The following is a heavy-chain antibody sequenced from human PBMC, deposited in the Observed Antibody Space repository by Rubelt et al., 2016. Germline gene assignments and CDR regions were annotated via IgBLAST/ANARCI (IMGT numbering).Heavy chain of an antibody. Sequence: SGGGLVQPGGSLRLSCAVSGFTFSTTHMNWVRQAPGKGLEWVSYIGTRPDIIYYADSVKGRFTIFRDNAKNSLYLQMSSLRAEDTAVYYCARDLFGDYAFDFWGQGTRVTVAS. V-gene: IGHV3-48*04. D-gene: IGHD4-17*01. CDR2: IGTRPDII. J-gene: IGHJ4*02. CDR3: ARDLFGDYAFDF. CDR1: GFTFSTTH.